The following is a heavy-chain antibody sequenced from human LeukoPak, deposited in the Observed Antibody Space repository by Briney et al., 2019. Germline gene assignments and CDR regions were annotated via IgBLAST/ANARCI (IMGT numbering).Heavy chain of an antibody. Sequence: NPSETLSLTCSVSGVSISNYYWSWIRQPPGKGLEWIGYYYYSGNTNYNPSLKSRVTMSVDTSKNQFSLKLSSVTAADTAVYYCAVRYSSSSGGLQHWGQGTLVTVSS. J-gene: IGHJ1*01. V-gene: IGHV4-59*12. CDR1: GVSISNYY. D-gene: IGHD6-6*01. CDR2: YYYSGNT. CDR3: AVRYSSSSGGLQH.